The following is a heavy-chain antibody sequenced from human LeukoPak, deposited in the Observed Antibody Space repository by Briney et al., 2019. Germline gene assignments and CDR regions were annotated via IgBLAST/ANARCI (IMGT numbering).Heavy chain of an antibody. D-gene: IGHD2-2*01. CDR3: ARAHLYCSSTSCYSLLLRQMRYFDL. V-gene: IGHV4-30-4*01. CDR1: GGSISSGDYY. J-gene: IGHJ2*01. Sequence: SETLSLTCTVSGGSISSGDYYWSWIRQPPGKGLEWIGYIYYSGSTYYNPSLKSRVTISVDTSKNQFSLKLSSVTAADTAVYYCARAHLYCSSTSCYSLLLRQMRYFDLWGRGTLVTVSS. CDR2: IYYSGST.